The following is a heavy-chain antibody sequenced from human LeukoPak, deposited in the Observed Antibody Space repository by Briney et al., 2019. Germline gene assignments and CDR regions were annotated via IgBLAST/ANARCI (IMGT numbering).Heavy chain of an antibody. D-gene: IGHD3-3*01. J-gene: IGHJ4*02. V-gene: IGHV3-23*01. Sequence: GGSLRLSCAASGFTFSSYAMSLVRQAPGKGLEWVSAISGSGGSTYYADSVKGRFTISRDNSKNTLYLQMNSLRAEDTAVYYCARGRLRFLEWFTNFDYWGQGTLVTVSS. CDR1: GFTFSSYA. CDR2: ISGSGGST. CDR3: ARGRLRFLEWFTNFDY.